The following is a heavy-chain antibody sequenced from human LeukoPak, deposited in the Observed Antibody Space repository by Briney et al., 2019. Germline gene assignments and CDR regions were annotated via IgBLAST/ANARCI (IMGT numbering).Heavy chain of an antibody. CDR3: AKWTYYYDSGGYDP. D-gene: IGHD3-10*01. V-gene: IGHV3-20*04. J-gene: IGHJ5*02. Sequence: GGSLRLSCVASGFTFDDYGISWVRQAPGKGLEWVSRIHWNSGSTRYADSVKGRFTISRDNSKNTPFLQINSLRAEDTAMYYCAKWTYYYDSGGYDPWGQGTLVIVSS. CDR2: IHWNSGST. CDR1: GFTFDDYG.